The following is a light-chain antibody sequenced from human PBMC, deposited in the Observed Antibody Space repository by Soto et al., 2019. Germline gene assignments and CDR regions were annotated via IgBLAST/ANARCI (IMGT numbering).Light chain of an antibody. Sequence: EVVLTQSPDTLSLSPGERATLSCKPSQSISSDYLVWYQQKPGQAPRLLIYGASSRATGIPDRFSGTVSGTDFTLIISRLEPEDSAVYYCQYYDTSPAWTFGQGTKVDIK. J-gene: IGKJ1*01. CDR1: QSISSDY. CDR2: GAS. V-gene: IGKV3-20*01. CDR3: QYYDTSPAWT.